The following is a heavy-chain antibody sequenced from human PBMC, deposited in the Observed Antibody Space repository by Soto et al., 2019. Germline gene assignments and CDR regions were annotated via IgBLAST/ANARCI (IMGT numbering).Heavy chain of an antibody. Sequence: SETLSLTCTVSGGSISSGDYYWSWIRQPPGKGLGWIGYIYYSGSTYYNPSLKSRVTISVDTSKNQFSLKLSSVTAADTAVYYCARDSGWIDYWGQGTLVTSPQ. CDR1: GGSISSGDYY. CDR3: ARDSGWIDY. J-gene: IGHJ4*02. CDR2: IYYSGST. D-gene: IGHD6-19*01. V-gene: IGHV4-30-4*01.